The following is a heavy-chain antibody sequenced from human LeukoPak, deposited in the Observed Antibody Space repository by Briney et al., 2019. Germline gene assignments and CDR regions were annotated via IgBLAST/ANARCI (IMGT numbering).Heavy chain of an antibody. J-gene: IGHJ4*02. D-gene: IGHD5-24*01. Sequence: GRSLRLSCAASGFTFSTYGMHWVRQAPGKGLEWVAVIWYDGTNKYYADSVKGRFTISRDNSKNTLYLQTNSLRVEDTAVYYCARALMLGDGYNHLYFDYWGQGTLVTVSS. CDR2: IWYDGTNK. CDR1: GFTFSTYG. V-gene: IGHV3-33*01. CDR3: ARALMLGDGYNHLYFDY.